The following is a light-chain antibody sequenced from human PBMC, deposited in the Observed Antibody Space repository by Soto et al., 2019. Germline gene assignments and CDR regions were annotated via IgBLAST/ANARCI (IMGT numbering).Light chain of an antibody. Sequence: EIVMTQSPATLSVSPGDRATLSCRASQSIRNNLAWYQQRPGQTPTLLIYGASTRAPGVPANFRGSGSGTDFTLTIGSLQPEDFATYYCLQDFNYPRTFGQGTKVDIK. V-gene: IGKV3-15*01. CDR2: GAS. CDR1: QSIRNN. CDR3: LQDFNYPRT. J-gene: IGKJ1*01.